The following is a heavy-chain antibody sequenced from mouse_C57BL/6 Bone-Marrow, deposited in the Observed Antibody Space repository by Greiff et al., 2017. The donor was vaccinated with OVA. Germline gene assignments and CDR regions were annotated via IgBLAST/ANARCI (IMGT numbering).Heavy chain of an antibody. J-gene: IGHJ2*01. D-gene: IGHD3-2*02. CDR1: GYTFTNYW. Sequence: QVHVKQSGAELVRPGTSVKMSCKASGYTFTNYWIGWAKQRPGHGLEWIGDIYPGGGYTNYNEKFKGKATLTADKSSSTAYMQFSSLTSEDSAIYYCARSDSSGYGYFDYWGQGTTLTVSS. CDR3: ARSDSSGYGYFDY. CDR2: IYPGGGYT. V-gene: IGHV1-63*01.